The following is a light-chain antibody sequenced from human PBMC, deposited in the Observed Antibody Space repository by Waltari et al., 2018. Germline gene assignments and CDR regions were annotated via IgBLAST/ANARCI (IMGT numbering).Light chain of an antibody. Sequence: SSELTQDPAVSVALGQTVKITCRGAILRRNYAGWNRQKPGQAPVLLFYGKNIRPTGIADRLSGSSSGDTASLTITGARAEDEADYYCNSRDSGGHVVFGGGTKLTVL. CDR2: GKN. V-gene: IGLV3-19*01. CDR1: ILRRNY. J-gene: IGLJ2*01. CDR3: NSRDSGGHVV.